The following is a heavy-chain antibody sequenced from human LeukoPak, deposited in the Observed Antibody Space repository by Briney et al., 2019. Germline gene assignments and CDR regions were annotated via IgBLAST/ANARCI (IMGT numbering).Heavy chain of an antibody. CDR3: ANYGGWVGGSGSNHAFDI. CDR1: GYTFTSYY. Sequence: ASVTVSCKASGYTFTSYYMHWVRQAPGQGLDWMGIINPSVGSTSYAQKFQGRVTMTRDTSTSTVYMELSSLRSEDTAVYYCANYGGWVGGSGSNHAFDIWGQGTMVTVSS. CDR2: INPSVGST. D-gene: IGHD3-10*01. J-gene: IGHJ3*02. V-gene: IGHV1-46*01.